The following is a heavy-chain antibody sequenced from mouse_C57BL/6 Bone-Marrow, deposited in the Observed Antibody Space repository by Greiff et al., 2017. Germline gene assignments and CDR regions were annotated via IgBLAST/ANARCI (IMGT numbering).Heavy chain of an antibody. J-gene: IGHJ2*01. CDR3: TRAYYSNYFDY. CDR2: IDPENGDT. Sequence: VQLQQSGAELVRPGASVKLSCTASGFNIKDDYMHWVKQRPEQGLEWIGWIDPENGDTEYASKFQGKATITADTSSNTAYLQRSSLTSEDTAVYYCTRAYYSNYFDYWGQGTTLTVSS. CDR1: GFNIKDDY. D-gene: IGHD2-5*01. V-gene: IGHV14-4*01.